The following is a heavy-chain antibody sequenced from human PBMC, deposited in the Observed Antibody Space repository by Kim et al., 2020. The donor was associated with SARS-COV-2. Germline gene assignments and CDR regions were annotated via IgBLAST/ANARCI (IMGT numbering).Heavy chain of an antibody. D-gene: IGHD3-16*01. CDR2: INPSGGST. J-gene: IGHJ4*02. CDR1: GYTFTSYY. CDR3: ARDLDLWGSYTYYFDY. Sequence: ASVKVSCKASGYTFTSYYMHWVRQAPGQGLEWMGIINPSGGSTSYAQKFQGRVTMTRDTSTSTVYMELSSLRSEDTAVYYCARDLDLWGSYTYYFDYWGQGTLVTVSS. V-gene: IGHV1-46*01.